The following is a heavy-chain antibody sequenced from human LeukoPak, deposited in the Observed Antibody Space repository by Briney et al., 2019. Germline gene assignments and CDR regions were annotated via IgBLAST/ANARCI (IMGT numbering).Heavy chain of an antibody. CDR3: ARDEGQLWFDY. CDR1: GYTFTAYY. J-gene: IGHJ4*02. CDR2: INPNTGGK. V-gene: IGHV1-2*02. Sequence: GASVKVSCKASGYTFTAYYLHWVRQAPGQGLEWMGWINPNTGGKNYAQKFHGRVTMTRDTSISTAYMELSRLRSDDTAVYYCARDEGQLWFDYWGQGNLVTVSS. D-gene: IGHD5-18*01.